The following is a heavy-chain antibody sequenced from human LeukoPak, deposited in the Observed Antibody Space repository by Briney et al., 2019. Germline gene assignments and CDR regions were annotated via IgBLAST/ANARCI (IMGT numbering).Heavy chain of an antibody. D-gene: IGHD6-13*01. CDR1: GGSMSTSAFY. V-gene: IGHV4-39*01. Sequence: PSETLSLTCTVSGGSMSTSAFYWGWIRQPPGKGLEWIGSIYDSGNEFYNPSLKSRVTISADTSKNQFSLKLSSVTAADTAVYYCARGPRQQAVPDYWGQGTLVTVSS. CDR3: ARGPRQQAVPDY. CDR2: IYDSGNE. J-gene: IGHJ4*02.